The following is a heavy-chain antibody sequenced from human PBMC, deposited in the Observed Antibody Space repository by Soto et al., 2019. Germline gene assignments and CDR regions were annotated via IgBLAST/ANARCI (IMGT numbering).Heavy chain of an antibody. Sequence: ASVKVSCKTSGYPFTSYGIGWVRQAPGQGLEWMAWISPYNGNTYYAQKFQGRVTLTTDTYTNTVYMELRSLRSDDTAVYYCARDQSFDRSYYYGIDVWGQGTTVTVSS. CDR1: GYPFTSYG. J-gene: IGHJ6*02. CDR3: ARDQSFDRSYYYGIDV. CDR2: ISPYNGNT. V-gene: IGHV1-18*01.